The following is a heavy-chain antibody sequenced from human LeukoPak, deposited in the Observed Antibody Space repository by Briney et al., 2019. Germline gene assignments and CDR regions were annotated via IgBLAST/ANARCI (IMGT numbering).Heavy chain of an antibody. Sequence: GGSLRLSCAASGFTFTSYAMTWVRQAPGKGLEWVSGISGSGVSTFYADSVKGRFTISRDNSKNTLYLEMNSLRAEDTAVYYCAKDLYGSGTYRFDYRGQGTLVTVSS. CDR1: GFTFTSYA. D-gene: IGHD3-10*01. J-gene: IGHJ4*02. CDR2: ISGSGVST. CDR3: AKDLYGSGTYRFDY. V-gene: IGHV3-23*01.